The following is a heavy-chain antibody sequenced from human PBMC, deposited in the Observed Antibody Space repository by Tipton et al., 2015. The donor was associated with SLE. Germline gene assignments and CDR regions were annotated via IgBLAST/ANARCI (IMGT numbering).Heavy chain of an antibody. J-gene: IGHJ3*02. D-gene: IGHD6-13*01. CDR2: IYHSGST. CDR1: GYSISSGYY. CDR3: ARGTGVSHAFDI. Sequence: TLSLTCAVSGYSISSGYYWGWIRQPPGKGLEWIGSIYHSGSTYYNPSLKSRVTISVDTSMNQFSLKLSSVTAADTAVYYCARGTGVSHAFDIWGQGTMVTVSS. V-gene: IGHV4-38-2*01.